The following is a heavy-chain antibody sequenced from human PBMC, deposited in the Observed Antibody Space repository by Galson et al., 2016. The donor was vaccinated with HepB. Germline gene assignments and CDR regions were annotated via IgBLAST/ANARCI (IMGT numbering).Heavy chain of an antibody. J-gene: IGHJ5*02. CDR2: MSPTTGDT. V-gene: IGHV1-8*01. Sequence: VKVSCKASGYTFTTYDINWVRQAPGQGLEWMGWMSPTTGDTGYSQKFQGRVTMTRNNSLGTAYLELNSLRSEDTAGYYCAKRGRLAVEGLVLFDPWGQGTLVTVSS. CDR3: AKRGRLAVEGLVLFDP. CDR1: GYTFTTYD. D-gene: IGHD6-19*01.